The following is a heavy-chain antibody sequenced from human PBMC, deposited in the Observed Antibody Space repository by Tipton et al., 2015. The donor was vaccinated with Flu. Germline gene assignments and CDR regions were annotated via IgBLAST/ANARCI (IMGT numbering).Heavy chain of an antibody. J-gene: IGHJ4*02. CDR2: INESGST. CDR1: GESFSGYD. V-gene: IGHV4-34*01. Sequence: TLSLTCAVYGESFSGYDWSWIRQPPGKGLEWIGEINESGSTNNNPSLKSRVIVSVDRSKNQFSLKLTSVTAADTAVYYCARKVTSSRHNWNYIDYWGQGTLVTVSS. CDR3: ARKVTSSRHNWNYIDY. D-gene: IGHD1-1*01.